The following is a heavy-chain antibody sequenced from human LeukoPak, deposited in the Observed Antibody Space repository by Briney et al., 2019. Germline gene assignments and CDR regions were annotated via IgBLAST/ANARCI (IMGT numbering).Heavy chain of an antibody. CDR3: ARESESYDSTGSTFNF. V-gene: IGHV1-46*01. D-gene: IGHD3-22*01. CDR1: GYTFTSNY. J-gene: IGHJ4*02. Sequence: ASVKVSCKAFGYTFTSNYMHWVRQAPGQGPEWMGVISPSGGSTTYAQKFQGRVTLTRDMSTGTDYLELSSLRSEDTAVYYCARESESYDSTGSTFNFWGQGTLVTVSS. CDR2: ISPSGGST.